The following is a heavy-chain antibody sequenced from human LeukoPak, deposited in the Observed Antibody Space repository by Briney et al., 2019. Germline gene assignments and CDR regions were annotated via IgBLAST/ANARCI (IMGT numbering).Heavy chain of an antibody. CDR1: GYTFNTYG. J-gene: IGHJ5*02. D-gene: IGHD3-16*02. CDR2: ISTYNVNT. V-gene: IGHV1-18*01. CDR3: ARDLYRLPRPGFWFDP. Sequence: GASVKVSCKASGYTFNTYGISWVRQAPGQGLEWMGWISTYNVNTNYAQKLQGRVTMTTDTSTSTAYMELRSLRSDDTAVYYCARDLYRLPRPGFWFDPWGQGTLVTVSS.